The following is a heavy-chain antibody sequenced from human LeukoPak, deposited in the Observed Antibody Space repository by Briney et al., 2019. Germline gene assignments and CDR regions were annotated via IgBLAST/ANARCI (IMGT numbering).Heavy chain of an antibody. CDR1: GYTFTSYY. D-gene: IGHD2-21*02. CDR2: INPSGGST. Sequence: ASVKVSCKASGYTFTSYYVHWVRQAPGQGLEWMGIINPSGGSTSYAQKFQGRVTMTRDTSTSTVYTELSSLRSEDTAVYYCARVGGGDTWNYWGQGTLVTVSS. J-gene: IGHJ4*02. V-gene: IGHV1-46*03. CDR3: ARVGGGDTWNY.